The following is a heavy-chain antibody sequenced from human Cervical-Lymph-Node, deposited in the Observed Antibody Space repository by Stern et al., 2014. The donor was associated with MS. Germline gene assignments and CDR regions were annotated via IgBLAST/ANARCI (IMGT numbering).Heavy chain of an antibody. D-gene: IGHD6-19*01. Sequence: EVQLVQSGGGLVKPGGSLRLSCAASGFTFSSYSMNWVRQAPGKGLEWVSSISSSSSYIYYADSVKGRFTISRDNAKNSLYLQMNSLRAEDTAVYYCAREAGTATFFDYWGQGTLVTVSS. CDR1: GFTFSSYS. CDR2: ISSSSSYI. CDR3: AREAGTATFFDY. J-gene: IGHJ4*02. V-gene: IGHV3-21*01.